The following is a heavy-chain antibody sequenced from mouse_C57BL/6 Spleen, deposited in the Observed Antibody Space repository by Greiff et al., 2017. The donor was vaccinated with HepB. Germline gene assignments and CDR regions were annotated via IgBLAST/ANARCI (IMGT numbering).Heavy chain of an antibody. CDR3: ARGGYEGIDY. CDR2: ISYSGST. J-gene: IGHJ2*01. V-gene: IGHV3-1*01. D-gene: IGHD2-2*01. Sequence: EVQLQQSGPGMVKPSQSLSLTCTVTGYSITSGYDWHWIRHFPGNKLEWMGYISYSGSTNYNPSLKSRISITHDTSKNHFFLKLNSVTTEDTATYYCARGGYEGIDYWGQGTTLTVSS. CDR1: GYSITSGYD.